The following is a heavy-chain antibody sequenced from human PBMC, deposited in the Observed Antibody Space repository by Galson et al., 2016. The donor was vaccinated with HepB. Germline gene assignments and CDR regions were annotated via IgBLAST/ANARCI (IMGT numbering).Heavy chain of an antibody. V-gene: IGHV3-30*03. CDR2: VSSDGSYK. CDR3: ARGVDSSGWYHFDY. J-gene: IGHJ4*02. D-gene: IGHD6-19*01. Sequence: SLRLSCAASGFSFRTFAMHWVRQAPGKGLEWVALVSSDGSYKYYADSMRGRFTPSRDNSKDTLYLQMNSLRPDDTAVYYCARGVDSSGWYHFDYWGQGTLVTASS. CDR1: GFSFRTFA.